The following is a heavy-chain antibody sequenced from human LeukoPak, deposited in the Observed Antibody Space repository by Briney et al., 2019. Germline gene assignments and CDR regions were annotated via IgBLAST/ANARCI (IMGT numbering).Heavy chain of an antibody. CDR2: INPNSGGT. D-gene: IGHD3-3*01. J-gene: IGHJ6*02. CDR1: GYTFTGYY. Sequence: GASVKVSCKASGYTFTGYYMHWVRQAPGQGLEWMGWINPNSGGTNYAQKFQGRVTMTRDTSISTAYMELSRLRSDDTAVYYCARGWPYYDFWSGYYRDYYYYGMDVWGQGTTVTVSS. V-gene: IGHV1-2*02. CDR3: ARGWPYYDFWSGYYRDYYYYGMDV.